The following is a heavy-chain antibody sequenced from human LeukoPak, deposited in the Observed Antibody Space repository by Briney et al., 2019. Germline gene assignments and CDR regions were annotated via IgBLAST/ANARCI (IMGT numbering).Heavy chain of an antibody. CDR1: EFTISRYW. V-gene: IGHV3-74*01. D-gene: IGHD1/OR15-1a*01. CDR2: INNDGSIT. CDR3: ARGWNTTPRSGFDI. Sequence: PGGSLRLSCAASEFTISRYWMHWVRQAPGKGLVWVSNINNDGSITTYADSVKGRSTISRDNVKNTLFLQMNSLGAEDTALYYCARGWNTTPRSGFDIWGLGTMVTVSS. J-gene: IGHJ3*02.